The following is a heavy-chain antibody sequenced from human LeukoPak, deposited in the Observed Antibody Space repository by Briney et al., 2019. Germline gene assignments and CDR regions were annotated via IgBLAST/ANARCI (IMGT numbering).Heavy chain of an antibody. J-gene: IGHJ4*02. V-gene: IGHV3-11*01. D-gene: IGHD5-18*01. CDR2: ISSSGSTI. CDR1: GFTFSDYY. CDR3: ARGYNYGWHDY. Sequence: GGSLRLSCAASGFTFSDYYMSWIRQAPGKGLEWVSYISSSGSTIYYADSVKGRFTISRDNTKNSLYLQMSSLRAEDTAVYYCARGYNYGWHDYWGQGTLVIVSS.